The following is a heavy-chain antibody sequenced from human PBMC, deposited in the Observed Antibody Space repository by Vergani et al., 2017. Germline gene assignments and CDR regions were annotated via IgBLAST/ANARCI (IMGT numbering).Heavy chain of an antibody. D-gene: IGHD2-2*02. CDR1: GFTFDDYA. V-gene: IGHV3-9*01. CDR2: SSWNSGSI. J-gene: IGHJ2*01. CDR3: AKDMEYQLLYGGYFDL. Sequence: EVQLVESGGGLVQPGRSLRLSCAASGFTFDDYAMHWVRQAPGKGLEWVSGSSWNSGSIGYADSVKGRFTISRDNAKNSLYLQMNSLRAEDTALYYCAKDMEYQLLYGGYFDLWGRGTLVTVSS.